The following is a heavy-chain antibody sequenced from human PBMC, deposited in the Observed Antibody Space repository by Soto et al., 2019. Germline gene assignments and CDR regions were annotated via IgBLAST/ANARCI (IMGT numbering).Heavy chain of an antibody. V-gene: IGHV1-69*02. D-gene: IGHD6-13*01. CDR1: GGTFSTYT. Sequence: QVQLVQSGAEVKKPGSSVKVSCKASGGTFSTYTIIWLRQAPGQGPEWMGRILPMLDITNSAQRFQGRVTITADKSTSTAYLELSSLRSEDTAVYYCTLGSWSAETFDIWGRGTMVTVSS. CDR3: TLGSWSAETFDI. CDR2: ILPMLDIT. J-gene: IGHJ3*02.